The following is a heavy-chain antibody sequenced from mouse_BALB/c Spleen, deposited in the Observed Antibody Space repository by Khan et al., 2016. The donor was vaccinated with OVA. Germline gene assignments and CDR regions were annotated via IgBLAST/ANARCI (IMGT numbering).Heavy chain of an antibody. CDR1: GYSFTGYF. CDR2: INPHIGET. CDR3: TRIYRSYFDY. V-gene: IGHV1-20*02. J-gene: IGHJ2*01. Sequence: VQLKQSGPVLVRPGASVKISCKASGYSFTGYFMNWVMQSHGKSLEWIGRINPHIGETFYNQRFKDKATLTVDESSSTAHMELRSLASEDSAVYYCTRIYRSYFDYWGQGTTLTVSS. D-gene: IGHD1-1*01.